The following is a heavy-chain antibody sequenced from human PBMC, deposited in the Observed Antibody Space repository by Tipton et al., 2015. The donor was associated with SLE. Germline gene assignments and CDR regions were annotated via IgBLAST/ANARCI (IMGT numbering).Heavy chain of an antibody. CDR3: ARGYYDFLSGAIRFDP. CDR1: GESISSYY. Sequence: TLSLTCTVSGESISSYYWTWIRQPPGKGLEWIGHVHYSGTTNYNPSLKSRVTISVDMSKNQVSLKLTSVTAADTAVYYCARGYYDFLSGAIRFDPWGQGILVTVSS. CDR2: VHYSGTT. D-gene: IGHD3-3*01. V-gene: IGHV4-59*01. J-gene: IGHJ5*02.